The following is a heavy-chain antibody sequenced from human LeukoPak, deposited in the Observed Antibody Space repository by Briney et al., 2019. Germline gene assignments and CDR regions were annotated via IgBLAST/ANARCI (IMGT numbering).Heavy chain of an antibody. Sequence: GGSLRLSYAASGFTFSSYGMHWVRQAPGKGLEWVAVIWYDGSNKYYADSVKGRFTISRDNSKNTLYLQMNSLRAEDTAVYYCARVLVGATGGMDVWGQGTTVTVSS. D-gene: IGHD1-26*01. CDR3: ARVLVGATGGMDV. CDR1: GFTFSSYG. V-gene: IGHV3-33*01. CDR2: IWYDGSNK. J-gene: IGHJ6*02.